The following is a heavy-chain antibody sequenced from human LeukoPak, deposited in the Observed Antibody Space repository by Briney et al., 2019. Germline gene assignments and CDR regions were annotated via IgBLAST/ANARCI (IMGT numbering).Heavy chain of an antibody. CDR1: GYTFTSYD. D-gene: IGHD2-15*01. J-gene: IGHJ3*02. V-gene: IGHV1-8*01. CDR2: MNPNSGNT. CDR3: ARIYRYRSGGSCGYDAFDI. Sequence: ASVKVSCKASGYTFTSYDINWVRQATGQGLEWMGWMNPNSGNTGYAQKFQGRVTMTRNTSISTAYMELSSLRSEDTAVYYCARIYRYRSGGSCGYDAFDIWGQGTMVTVSS.